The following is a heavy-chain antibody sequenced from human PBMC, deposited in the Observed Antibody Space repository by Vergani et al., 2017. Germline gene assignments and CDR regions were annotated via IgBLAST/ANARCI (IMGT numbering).Heavy chain of an antibody. Sequence: QVQLQESGPGLVKPSETLSLTCTVSGASVSSGGYYWSWIRQPAGKGLEWIGYIYYSGSTNYNASLKSRVTISVDTSKNQFSLKLSSVTAADTAVYYCARDNGSYHWFDPWGQGTLVTVSS. V-gene: IGHV4-61*10. D-gene: IGHD1-26*01. CDR3: ARDNGSYHWFDP. CDR2: IYYSGST. J-gene: IGHJ5*02. CDR1: GASVSSGGYY.